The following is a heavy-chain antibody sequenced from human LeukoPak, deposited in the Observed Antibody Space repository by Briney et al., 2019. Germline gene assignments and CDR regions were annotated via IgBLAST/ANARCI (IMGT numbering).Heavy chain of an antibody. CDR3: ARGVPTILVVAGSYFGY. J-gene: IGHJ4*02. CDR2: INPSGGST. V-gene: IGHV1-46*01. D-gene: IGHD6-19*01. Sequence: GASVKVSCKASGGTFSSYAISWVRQAPGQGLEWMGIINPSGGSTSYAQKFQGRVTMTRDTSTSTVYMELSSLRSEDTAVYYCARGVPTILVVAGSYFGYWGQGTLVTVSS. CDR1: GGTFSSYA.